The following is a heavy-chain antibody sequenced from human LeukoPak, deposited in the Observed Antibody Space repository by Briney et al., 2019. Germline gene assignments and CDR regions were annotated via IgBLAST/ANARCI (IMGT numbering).Heavy chain of an antibody. CDR2: IMPTFGAA. CDR1: GGTFSSYA. Sequence: SVKVSCKASGGTFSSYAISWVRQAPGQGLEWMGGIMPTFGAANYAQKFQGRGTITTDEFTNTAYMELSSLRSEDTAVYYCARGLLRGVMRFDYWGQGSLVTVSS. CDR3: ARGLLRGVMRFDY. J-gene: IGHJ4*02. D-gene: IGHD3-10*01. V-gene: IGHV1-69*05.